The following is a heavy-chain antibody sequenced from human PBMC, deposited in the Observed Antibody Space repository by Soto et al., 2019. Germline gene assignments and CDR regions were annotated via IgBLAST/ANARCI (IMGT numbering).Heavy chain of an antibody. V-gene: IGHV3-30*18. CDR3: AKESSSGWSDWGTTWDFDY. D-gene: IGHD6-19*01. CDR1: GFTFSSYG. J-gene: IGHJ4*02. Sequence: GGSLRLSCAASGFTFSSYGMHWVRQAPGKGLEWVAVISYDGSNKYYADSVKGRFTISRDNSKNTLYLQMNSLRAEDTAVYYCAKESSSGWSDWGTTWDFDYWGQGTLVTVSS. CDR2: ISYDGSNK.